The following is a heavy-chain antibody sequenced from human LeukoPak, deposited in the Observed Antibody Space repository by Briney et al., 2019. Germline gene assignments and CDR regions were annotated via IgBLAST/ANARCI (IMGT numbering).Heavy chain of an antibody. CDR3: ARDRAEDYYDSSGSIDY. J-gene: IGHJ4*02. Sequence: ASVNVSCKASGGTFSSYAISWVRQAPGQGLEWMGGIIPIFGTANYAQKFQGRVTITADESTSTAYMELSSLRSEDTAVYYCARDRAEDYYDSSGSIDYWGQGTLVTVSS. V-gene: IGHV1-69*13. CDR2: IIPIFGTA. CDR1: GGTFSSYA. D-gene: IGHD3-22*01.